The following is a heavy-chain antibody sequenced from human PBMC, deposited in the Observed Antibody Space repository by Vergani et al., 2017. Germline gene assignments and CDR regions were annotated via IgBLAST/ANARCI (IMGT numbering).Heavy chain of an antibody. Sequence: QVQLQESGPGLVKPSETLSLTCTVSGGSISSYYWSWIRQPPGKGLEWIGYIYYSGSTNYNPSLKSRVTISVDTSKNQFSLKLSSVTAADTAVYYCARGLLRYFYWFGVDGMDVWGQGTTVTVSS. V-gene: IGHV4-59*01. CDR2: IYYSGST. CDR3: ARGLLRYFYWFGVDGMDV. J-gene: IGHJ6*02. D-gene: IGHD3-9*01. CDR1: GGSISSYY.